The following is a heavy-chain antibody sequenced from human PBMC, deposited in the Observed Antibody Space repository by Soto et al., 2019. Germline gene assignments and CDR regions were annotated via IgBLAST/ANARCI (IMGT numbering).Heavy chain of an antibody. V-gene: IGHV4-30-4*01. D-gene: IGHD4-4*01. Sequence: SETLSLTRTVSGGSISSGDYCWTWIRQSPGKGLEWIGYIYNSGATYDNPSLRSRLTISVDTSKNQFYLKLSFVTAADTAVYYCASARLHYRTVDYWGQGTLVTVSS. CDR3: ASARLHYRTVDY. J-gene: IGHJ4*02. CDR1: GGSISSGDYC. CDR2: IYNSGAT.